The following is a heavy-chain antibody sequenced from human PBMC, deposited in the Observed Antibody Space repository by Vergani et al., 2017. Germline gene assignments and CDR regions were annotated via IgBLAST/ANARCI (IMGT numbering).Heavy chain of an antibody. CDR2: INHSGST. CDR3: ARRQTGVRFLEWLFDS. D-gene: IGHD3-3*01. Sequence: QVQLQQWGAGLLKPSETLSLTCAVYGGSFSGYYWSWIRQPPGKGLEWIGEINHSGSTNYNPSLKSRVTIAVDTSKNQFSLKLSSVTAADTAVYYCARRQTGVRFLEWLFDSWGQGTLVTVSS. V-gene: IGHV4-34*01. J-gene: IGHJ4*02. CDR1: GGSFSGYY.